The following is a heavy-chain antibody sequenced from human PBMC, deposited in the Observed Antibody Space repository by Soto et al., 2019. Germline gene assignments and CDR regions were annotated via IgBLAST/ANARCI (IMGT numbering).Heavy chain of an antibody. Sequence: QVQLVQSGAEVKRPGSSVMVSCKASGDTFVFYSINWVRQAPGRGLEWMGRGNPSVRMSNYAQKFQGRVTMTADRSTSTAYMELSSLRSEDTTIYYCASSYGSGYRAFDYWGQGALVTVS. CDR3: ASSYGSGYRAFDY. J-gene: IGHJ4*02. CDR2: GNPSVRMS. D-gene: IGHD3-10*01. CDR1: GDTFVFYS. V-gene: IGHV1-69*02.